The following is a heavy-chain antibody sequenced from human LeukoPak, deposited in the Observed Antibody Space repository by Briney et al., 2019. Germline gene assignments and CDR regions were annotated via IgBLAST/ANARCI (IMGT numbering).Heavy chain of an antibody. Sequence: SVKVTCKASGGTFSSYAISWVRQAPGQGLEWMGGIIPIFGTANYAQKFQGRVTITADESTSTAYMELSSLRSEDTAVYYCARALGYCSSTSCYPDDYWGQGTLVTVSS. D-gene: IGHD2-2*01. V-gene: IGHV1-69*13. CDR1: GGTFSSYA. CDR2: IIPIFGTA. CDR3: ARALGYCSSTSCYPDDY. J-gene: IGHJ4*02.